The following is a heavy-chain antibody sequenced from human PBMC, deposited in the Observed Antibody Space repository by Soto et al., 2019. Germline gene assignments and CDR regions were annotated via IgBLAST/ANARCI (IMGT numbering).Heavy chain of an antibody. CDR3: AREVGVVTYYYYMDV. D-gene: IGHD3-3*01. CDR2: IIPILGIA. CDR1: GGTFSSYT. V-gene: IGHV1-69*08. Sequence: QVQLVQSGAEVKKPGSSVKVSCKASGGTFSSYTISWVRQAPGQGLEWMGRIIPILGIANYAQKFQGRVTITAYKSTSTAYMELSSLRSEDTAVYYCAREVGVVTYYYYMDVWGKGTTVTVSS. J-gene: IGHJ6*03.